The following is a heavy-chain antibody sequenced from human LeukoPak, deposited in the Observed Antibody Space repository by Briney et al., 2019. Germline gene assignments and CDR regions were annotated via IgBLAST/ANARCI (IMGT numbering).Heavy chain of an antibody. Sequence: GGSLRLSCAASGFTFSSYAMSWVRQAPGKGLEWVSAISGSGGSTYYADSVKGRFTISRDNSKNTLYLQMNSLRAEDTAVYYCAKGGRYCSSTSCYTPDGYYYYYMDVWGKGTTVTVSS. CDR1: GFTFSSYA. D-gene: IGHD2-2*02. J-gene: IGHJ6*03. V-gene: IGHV3-23*01. CDR3: AKGGRYCSSTSCYTPDGYYYYYMDV. CDR2: ISGSGGST.